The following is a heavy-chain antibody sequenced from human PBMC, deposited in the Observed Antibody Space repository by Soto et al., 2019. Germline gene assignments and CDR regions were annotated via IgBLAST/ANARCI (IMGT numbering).Heavy chain of an antibody. J-gene: IGHJ4*02. CDR3: ARGSGIVALPGELEDVKYDY. CDR1: GQSFSGHS. Sequence: QVQLQQWGAGLVKPSETLSLSCAVYGQSFSGHSWAWIRQPRGKGLEWIGEINERGSKYYNLSLNMRDTVSTASSENQFSLKLSSVSAADTAAYLCARGSGIVALPGELEDVKYDYWGQGTLVNVSS. CDR2: INERGSK. D-gene: IGHD1-1*01. V-gene: IGHV4-34*01.